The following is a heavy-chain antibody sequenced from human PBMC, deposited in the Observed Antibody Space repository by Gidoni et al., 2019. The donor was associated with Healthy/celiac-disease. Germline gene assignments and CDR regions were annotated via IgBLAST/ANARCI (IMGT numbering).Heavy chain of an antibody. J-gene: IGHJ4*02. D-gene: IGHD3-3*01. Sequence: EVQLVQSGAEVKKHGESLRISGKGSGYSFTSYWISWVRQMPGKGLEWMGRIDPSDSYTNYSPSFQGHVTISADKSISTAYLQWSSLKASDTAMYYCARHEKYYDFWSGSPPVLFDYWGQGTLVTVSS. CDR2: IDPSDSYT. CDR1: GYSFTSYW. CDR3: ARHEKYYDFWSGSPPVLFDY. V-gene: IGHV5-10-1*03.